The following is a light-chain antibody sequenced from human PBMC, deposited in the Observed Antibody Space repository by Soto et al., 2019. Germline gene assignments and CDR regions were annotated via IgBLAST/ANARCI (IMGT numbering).Light chain of an antibody. J-gene: IGKJ1*01. CDR3: QQYGNSLPWT. Sequence: EIVLTQSPGTLSLSPGERATLSCRASQSVSNNYLGWYQQKPGQAPRLLVYGASRRATGIPDRFSGSGSGTDFTLTISGLVAEDFAVYYCQQYGNSLPWTFGQGTKVEIK. CDR1: QSVSNNY. V-gene: IGKV3-20*01. CDR2: GAS.